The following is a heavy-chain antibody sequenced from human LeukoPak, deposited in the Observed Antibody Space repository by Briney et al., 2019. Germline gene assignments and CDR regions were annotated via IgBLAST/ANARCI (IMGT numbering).Heavy chain of an antibody. CDR1: GFTFSSYA. CDR3: ARVVAGTDY. CDR2: ISYDGSNK. D-gene: IGHD2-15*01. Sequence: PGGSLRLSCAASGFTFSSYAMHWVRQAPGKGLEWVAVISYDGSNKYYADSVKGRSTISRDNSKNTLYLQMNSLRAEDTAVYYCARVVAGTDYWGQGTLVTVSS. V-gene: IGHV3-30-3*01. J-gene: IGHJ4*02.